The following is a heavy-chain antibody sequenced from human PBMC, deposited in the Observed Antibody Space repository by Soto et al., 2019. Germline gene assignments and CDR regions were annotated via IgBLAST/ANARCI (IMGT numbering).Heavy chain of an antibody. D-gene: IGHD3-16*01. J-gene: IGHJ4*02. CDR1: GYSVTIYW. Sequence: CIKISSAASGYSVTIYWVGWLRQMHGKDLEWIGIIYPEDSETRYSPSFQGLVTISVDKSISTAYLQWNSLQASDTATYYFTKGAERTVQRFLVWVCGNGGQGTTVPVS. V-gene: IGHV5-51*01. CDR2: IYPEDSET. CDR3: TKGAERTVQRFLVWVCGN.